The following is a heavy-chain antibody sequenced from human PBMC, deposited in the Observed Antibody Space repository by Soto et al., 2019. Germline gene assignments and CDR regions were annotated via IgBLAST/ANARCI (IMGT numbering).Heavy chain of an antibody. D-gene: IGHD1-1*01. V-gene: IGHV6-1*01. CDR3: ARNSWNAPPAFDF. CDR2: TYYRSKWNN. J-gene: IGHJ4*02. Sequence: SQTLSLTCVISGNNVSTNSAGWNWIRQSPSRGLEWLGRTYYRSKWNNEYAASVKGRITVNPDTSKNQFSLQLNSVTPEDTGVYYCARNSWNAPPAFDFWGQGIQVTVSS. CDR1: GNNVSTNSAG.